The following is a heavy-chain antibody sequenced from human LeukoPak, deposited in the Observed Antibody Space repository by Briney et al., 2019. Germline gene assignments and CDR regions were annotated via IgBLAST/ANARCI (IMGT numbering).Heavy chain of an antibody. CDR3: ARSANYYGSGSYYYFDN. V-gene: IGHV3-21*06. Sequence: GGSLRLSCAPSGFTFSSYSMNWVRQAPGKGLEWVSSISTSSSYIYYADSVKGRFTISRDNAKNSLFLQMNSLRAEDSAVYYCARSANYYGSGSYYYFDNWGQGTLVTVSS. CDR2: ISTSSSYI. J-gene: IGHJ4*02. D-gene: IGHD3-10*01. CDR1: GFTFSSYS.